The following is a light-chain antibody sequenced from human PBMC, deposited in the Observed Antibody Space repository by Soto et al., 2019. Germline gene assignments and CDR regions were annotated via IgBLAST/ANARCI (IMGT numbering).Light chain of an antibody. J-gene: IGLJ1*01. CDR3: ATWADGLSSYV. CDR2: GND. V-gene: IGLV1-40*01. Sequence: QSVLTQPPSVTGAPGQRISISCTGSNSSIGAGYDVHWYQQLPGTAPKLLIYGNDSRPSGVPDRFSGSKSGTSASLAISGLQSEDEAEYFCATWADGLSSYVFGTGTKVTVL. CDR1: NSSIGAGYD.